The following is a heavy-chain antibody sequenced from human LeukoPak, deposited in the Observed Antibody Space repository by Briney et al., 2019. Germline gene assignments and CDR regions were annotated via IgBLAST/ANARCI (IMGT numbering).Heavy chain of an antibody. CDR2: ISSSGSTI. CDR1: GFTFSDYY. Sequence: GGSLRLSCAAPGFTFSDYYMSWIRQAPGKGLEWVTYISSSGSTIYYADSVKGRFTISRDNAKNSLYLQMNSLRAEDTAVHYCARQSYYYDSSGHYVYYFDYWGQGTLVTVSS. CDR3: ARQSYYYDSSGHYVYYFDY. J-gene: IGHJ4*02. V-gene: IGHV3-11*01. D-gene: IGHD3-22*01.